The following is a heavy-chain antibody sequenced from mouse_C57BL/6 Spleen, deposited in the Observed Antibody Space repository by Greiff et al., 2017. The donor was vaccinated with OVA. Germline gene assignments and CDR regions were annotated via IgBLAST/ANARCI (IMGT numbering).Heavy chain of an antibody. D-gene: IGHD2-4*01. CDR2: INPNNGGT. CDR3: ARRAYDYARGDYFDY. CDR1: GYTFTDYY. V-gene: IGHV1-26*01. Sequence: EVQLQQSGPELVKPGASVKISCKASGYTFTDYYMNWVKQSHGKSLEWIGDINPNNGGTSYNQKFKGKATLTVDKSSSTAYMELRSLTSEDSAVYYCARRAYDYARGDYFDYWGQGTTLTVSS. J-gene: IGHJ2*01.